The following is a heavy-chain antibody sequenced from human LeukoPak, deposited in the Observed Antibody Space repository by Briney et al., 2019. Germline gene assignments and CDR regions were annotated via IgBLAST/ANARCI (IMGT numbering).Heavy chain of an antibody. Sequence: GGSLRLSCAASGFTFSSYWMSWVRQAPGKGLEWVANIKQDGSEKYYVDSVKGRFTISRDNAKNSLYLQMNSLRDEDTAVYYCARGGPLLWPDFDYWGQGTLVTVSS. V-gene: IGHV3-7*01. CDR2: IKQDGSEK. J-gene: IGHJ4*02. CDR1: GFTFSSYW. D-gene: IGHD3-10*01. CDR3: ARGGPLLWPDFDY.